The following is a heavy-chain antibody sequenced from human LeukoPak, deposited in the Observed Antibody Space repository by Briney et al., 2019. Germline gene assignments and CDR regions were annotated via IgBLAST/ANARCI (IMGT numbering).Heavy chain of an antibody. V-gene: IGHV1-2*02. D-gene: IGHD1-1*01. CDR2: INANSGDT. J-gene: IGHJ6*03. CDR3: ARDLQLERREGIYYYYMDV. CDR1: GHTFTGYY. Sequence: EASVKVSCKASGHTFTGYYMHWVRQAPGQGLEWMGWINANSGDTNYAQKFQGRVTMTRDTSISTAYMELSRLRSDDTAVYYCARDLQLERREGIYYYYMDVWGKGTTVTVSS.